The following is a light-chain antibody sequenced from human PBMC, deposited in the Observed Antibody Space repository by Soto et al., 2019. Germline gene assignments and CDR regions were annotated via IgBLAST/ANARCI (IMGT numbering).Light chain of an antibody. CDR1: SSDVGSYNL. CDR3: CSYEGSSTPVV. Sequence: QSVLTQPASVSGSPGQSITISCTGTSSDVGSYNLVSWYQQHPGKAPKLMIYEGSKRPSGVSNRFSGSKSGNTASLTISGRQAEDEADYYCCSYEGSSTPVVFGGGTKLTVL. V-gene: IGLV2-23*01. CDR2: EGS. J-gene: IGLJ2*01.